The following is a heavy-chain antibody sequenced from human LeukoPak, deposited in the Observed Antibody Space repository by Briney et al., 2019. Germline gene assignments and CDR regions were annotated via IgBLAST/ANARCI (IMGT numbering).Heavy chain of an antibody. Sequence: PSETLSLTCAVYGGSFSGHYWTWIRQPPGKGLEWIGESTHSGSTNYNPSLKSRVTISVDTSKSQFSLKLTSVTAADTAVYHCARGQTGAAALDFWGPGTLVTVSS. CDR2: STHSGST. D-gene: IGHD2-2*01. J-gene: IGHJ4*02. V-gene: IGHV4-34*01. CDR3: ARGQTGAAALDF. CDR1: GGSFSGHY.